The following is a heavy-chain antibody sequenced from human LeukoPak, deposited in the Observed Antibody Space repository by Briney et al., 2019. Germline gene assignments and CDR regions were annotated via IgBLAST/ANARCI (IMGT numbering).Heavy chain of an antibody. CDR2: INPNSGGT. Sequence: ASVKVSCKASGYTFTGYYMHWVRQAPGQGLEWMGWINPNSGGTNYAQKFQGRVTMTRDTSISTAYMELSRLRSEDTAVYYCARVVPSYYDSSGYLDYWGQGTLVTVSS. CDR3: ARVVPSYYDSSGYLDY. V-gene: IGHV1-2*02. CDR1: GYTFTGYY. J-gene: IGHJ4*02. D-gene: IGHD3-22*01.